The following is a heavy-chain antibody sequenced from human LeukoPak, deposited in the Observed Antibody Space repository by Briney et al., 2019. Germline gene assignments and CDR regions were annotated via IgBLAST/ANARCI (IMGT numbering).Heavy chain of an antibody. V-gene: IGHV4-30-2*01. J-gene: IGHJ4*02. Sequence: PSQTLSLTCAVSGGSISSGGYSWSWIRQPPGKGLEWIGYIYHSGSTYYNPSLKSRVTISVDRSKNQFSLKLSSVTAADTAVYYCARVKARYSGGGGFYFDYWGQGTLVTVSS. CDR3: ARVKARYSGGGGFYFDY. CDR2: IYHSGST. D-gene: IGHD5-18*01. CDR1: GGSISSGGYS.